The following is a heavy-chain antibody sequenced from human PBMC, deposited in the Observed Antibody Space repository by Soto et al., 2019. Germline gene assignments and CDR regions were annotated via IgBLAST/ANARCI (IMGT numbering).Heavy chain of an antibody. CDR3: AVLPVTIPSQRYFDY. J-gene: IGHJ4*02. V-gene: IGHV4-4*02. Sequence: QVQLQESGPGLVKPSGTLSLTCAVSGGSISSSNWWSWVRQPPGKGLEWIGEIYHRGSTNYNPSLKSRVNISVDKSKNQFSLKLSSVTAAETAVYYCAVLPVTIPSQRYFDYWGQGTLVTVSS. CDR2: IYHRGST. D-gene: IGHD2-21*02. CDR1: GGSISSSNW.